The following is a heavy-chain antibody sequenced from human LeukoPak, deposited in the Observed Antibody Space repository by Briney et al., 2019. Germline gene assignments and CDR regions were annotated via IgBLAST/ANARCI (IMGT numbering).Heavy chain of an antibody. V-gene: IGHV4-39*01. CDR3: AVGRGLLYYFDY. CDR2: IYYSGST. D-gene: IGHD5-18*01. CDR1: GGSISSSSYY. Sequence: SETLSLTCTVSGGSISSSSYYWGWIRQPPGKGLEWIGGIYYSGSTYYNPSLKSRVTISVDTSKNQFSLKLSSVTAADTAVYYCAVGRGLLYYFDYWGQGTLVTVSS. J-gene: IGHJ4*02.